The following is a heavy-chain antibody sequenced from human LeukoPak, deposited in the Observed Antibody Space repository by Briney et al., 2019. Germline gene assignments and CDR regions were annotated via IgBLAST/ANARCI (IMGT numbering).Heavy chain of an antibody. CDR2: IYHSGST. CDR3: ARGQGSTYGGPIWDSLPYYCYGMDV. D-gene: IGHD4-23*01. CDR1: GYSISSGYY. V-gene: IGHV4-38-2*02. J-gene: IGHJ6*02. Sequence: PSETLSLTCTVSGYSISSGYYWGWIRQPPGKGLEWIGSIYHSGSTYYNPSLKSRVTISVDTSKNQVSLKLSSVTAADTAVYYCARGQGSTYGGPIWDSLPYYCYGMDVWGQGTTVTVSS.